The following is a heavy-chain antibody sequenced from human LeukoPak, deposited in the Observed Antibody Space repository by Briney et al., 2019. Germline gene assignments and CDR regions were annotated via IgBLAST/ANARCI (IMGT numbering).Heavy chain of an antibody. V-gene: IGHV3-20*04. Sequence: AGGSLRLSCAASGFTFSSHSINWVRQAPGKGLEWVSGINWNGGSTGYADSVKGRFTISRDNAKNSLYLQMNSLRAEDTALYYCAREGVGVVISSFDYWGQGTLVTVSS. CDR1: GFTFSSHS. J-gene: IGHJ4*02. CDR3: AREGVGVVISSFDY. D-gene: IGHD3-3*01. CDR2: INWNGGST.